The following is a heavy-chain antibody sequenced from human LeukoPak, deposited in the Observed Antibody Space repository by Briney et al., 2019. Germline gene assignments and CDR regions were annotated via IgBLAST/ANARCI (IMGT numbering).Heavy chain of an antibody. V-gene: IGHV3-23*01. CDR1: GFTFNTYA. CDR3: AKRGPGYDKSTYPPHYFDY. CDR2: ISVSGGRT. D-gene: IGHD3-22*01. J-gene: IGHJ4*02. Sequence: PGGSLRLSCAASGFTFNTYAMSWVRQAPGKGLEWVSGISVSGGRTDYADSVKGRFTISRDNSKSTLFLQMNSLRADDTAVYYCAKRGPGYDKSTYPPHYFDYWGQGTLVTVSS.